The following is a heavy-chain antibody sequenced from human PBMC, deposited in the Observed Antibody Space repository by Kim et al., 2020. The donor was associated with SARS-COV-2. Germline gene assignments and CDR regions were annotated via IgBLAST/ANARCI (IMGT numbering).Heavy chain of an antibody. J-gene: IGHJ4*02. CDR3: ARDRFGY. V-gene: IGHV1-46*01. CDR2: SGGST. D-gene: IGHD3-10*01. Sequence: SGGSTSYAQKFQGRVTMTRDTSTSTVYMELSSLRSEDTAVYYCARDRFGYWGQGTLVTVSS.